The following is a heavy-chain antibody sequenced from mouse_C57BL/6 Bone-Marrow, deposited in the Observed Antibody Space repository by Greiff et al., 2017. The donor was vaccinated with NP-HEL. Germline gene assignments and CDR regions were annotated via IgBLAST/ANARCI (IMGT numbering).Heavy chain of an antibody. J-gene: IGHJ2*01. Sequence: VQLKESGPELVKPGASVKIPCKASGYTFTDYNMDWVKQSHGKSLEWIGDINPNNGGTIYNQKFKGKATLTVDKSSSTAYMELRSLTSEDTAVYYCARGRYYYGSSYLDYWGQGTTLTVSS. V-gene: IGHV1-18*01. CDR2: INPNNGGT. CDR1: GYTFTDYN. CDR3: ARGRYYYGSSYLDY. D-gene: IGHD1-1*01.